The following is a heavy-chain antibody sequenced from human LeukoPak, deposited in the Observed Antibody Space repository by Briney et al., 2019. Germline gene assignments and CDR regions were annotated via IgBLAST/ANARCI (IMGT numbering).Heavy chain of an antibody. V-gene: IGHV3-7*03. CDR2: IKQDGRDT. J-gene: IGHJ4*02. CDR1: GFTLNSHW. Sequence: GGSLRLSCAASGFTLNSHWMSWVRQAPGKGLEWVANIKQDGRDTYYVDSVKGRFTISRGNAKNSLNLQMNSLRAEDTAMYYCATSAGYWGQGTLVTVSP. CDR3: ATSAGY.